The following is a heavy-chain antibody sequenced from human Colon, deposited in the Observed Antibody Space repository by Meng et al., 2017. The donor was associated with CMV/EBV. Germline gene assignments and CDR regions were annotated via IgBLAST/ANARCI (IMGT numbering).Heavy chain of an antibody. CDR2: ISSSGSTI. Sequence: GESLKISCAASGFTFSDYYMSWIRQAPGKGLEWVSYISSSGSTIYYADSVKGRFTISRDNAKNSLYLQMNSLRAEDTAVYYCARDAPDDYSNRPYSYGMDVWGQGTTVTVSS. CDR1: GFTFSDYY. J-gene: IGHJ6*02. V-gene: IGHV3-11*04. CDR3: ARDAPDDYSNRPYSYGMDV. D-gene: IGHD4-11*01.